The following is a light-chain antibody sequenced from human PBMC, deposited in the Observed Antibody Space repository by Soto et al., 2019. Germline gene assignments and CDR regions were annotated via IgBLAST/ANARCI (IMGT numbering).Light chain of an antibody. CDR3: CSYAGDLAL. Sequence: QSALTQLRSVSGSPGQSVTISSTGTSSDAAGYDFVSWYQQHPGKAPKRMISDVSKRASRVPDRFYGSKSGNTAYLTISELQAEDEADYYCCSYAGDLALFGGGTQLTGL. CDR2: DVS. J-gene: IGLJ2*01. V-gene: IGLV2-11*01. CDR1: SSDAAGYDF.